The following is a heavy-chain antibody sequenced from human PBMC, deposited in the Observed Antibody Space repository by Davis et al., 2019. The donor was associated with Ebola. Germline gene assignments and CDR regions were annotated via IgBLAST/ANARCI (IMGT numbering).Heavy chain of an antibody. CDR3: ARDLPRWHYGQTYYYYGMDV. J-gene: IGHJ6*02. D-gene: IGHD4-17*01. CDR2: INPSGGST. V-gene: IGHV1-46*01. Sequence: ASVKVSCKASGYTFTSYGISWVRQAPGQGLEWMGIINPSGGSTSYAQKFQGRVTMTRDTSTSTVYMELSSLRSEDTAVYYCARDLPRWHYGQTYYYYGMDVWGQGTTVTVSS. CDR1: GYTFTSYG.